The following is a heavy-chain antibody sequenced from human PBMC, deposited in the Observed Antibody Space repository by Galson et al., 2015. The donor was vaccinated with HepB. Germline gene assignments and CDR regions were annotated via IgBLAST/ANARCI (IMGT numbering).Heavy chain of an antibody. V-gene: IGHV1-46*01. Sequence: SVKVSCRASGYIFTNYYLHWVRQAPGQGLEWMGMLNPSGGSTRYAQKFQSRVTMTRDTSTSTVYMYLSSLRSEDTAVYYCARDLFGYIDFWGQGTPVTVSS. CDR2: LNPSGGST. J-gene: IGHJ4*02. D-gene: IGHD3-3*01. CDR3: ARDLFGYIDF. CDR1: GYIFTNYY.